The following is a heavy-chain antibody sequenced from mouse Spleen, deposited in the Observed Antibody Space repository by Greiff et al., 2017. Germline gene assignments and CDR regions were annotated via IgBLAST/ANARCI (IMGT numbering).Heavy chain of an antibody. CDR3: GRMTARDRYHLDY. J-gene: IGHJ2*01. V-gene: IGHV1-55*01. Sequence: QVQLQQSGAELVRPGASVKMSCKASGYTFTSYWLGWVKQRPGHGLEWIGDIYPGGGYTNYNEKFKGKATLTVDTSSSTAYMQLSSLTSEDSAVLLWGRMTARDRYHLDYWGQGTTVTVSS. CDR1: GYTFTSYW. D-gene: IGHD3-2*01. CDR2: IYPGGGYT.